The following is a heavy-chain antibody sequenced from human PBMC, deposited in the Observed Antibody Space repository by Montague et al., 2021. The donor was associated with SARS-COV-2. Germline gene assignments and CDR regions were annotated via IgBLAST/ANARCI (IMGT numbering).Heavy chain of an antibody. V-gene: IGHV4-31*03. J-gene: IGHJ4*02. Sequence: TLSLTCTVSGGSIRSGSYYWNWLRQHPEKGLEWIGYIYYSGSTNYNPSLRSRVTISEDTAKNQFSLKLSSVTAADTAVYYCARHSNTIFLGRRFVFWGQGTLVTVSS. CDR1: GGSIRSGSYY. CDR2: IYYSGST. CDR3: ARHSNTIFLGRRFVF. D-gene: IGHD3-9*01.